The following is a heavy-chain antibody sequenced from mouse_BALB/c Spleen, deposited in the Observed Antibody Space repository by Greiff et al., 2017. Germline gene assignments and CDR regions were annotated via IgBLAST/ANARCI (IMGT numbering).Heavy chain of an antibody. J-gene: IGHJ3*01. Sequence: VQLQQSGAELVRPGVSVKISCKGSGYTFTDYAMHWVKQSHAKSLEWIGVISTYYGDASYNQKFKGKATMTVDKSSSTAYMELARLTSEDSAIYYCAREEGFAYWGQGTLVTVSA. CDR2: ISTYYGDA. V-gene: IGHV1S137*01. CDR1: GYTFTDYA. CDR3: AREEGFAY.